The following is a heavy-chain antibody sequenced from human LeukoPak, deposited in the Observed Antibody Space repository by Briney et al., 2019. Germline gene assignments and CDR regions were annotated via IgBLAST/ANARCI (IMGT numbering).Heavy chain of an antibody. CDR3: AKARSYYDFWSGYSLMYYFDY. CDR2: ISGSGGST. Sequence: GGSLRLSCAASGFTFSSYAMSWVRQAPGKGLEGVSAISGSGGSTYYADSVKGRFTISRDNSKNTLYLQMHSLRAEDTGGYYCAKARSYYDFWSGYSLMYYFDYWGQGTLVTVFS. J-gene: IGHJ4*02. D-gene: IGHD3-3*01. V-gene: IGHV3-23*01. CDR1: GFTFSSYA.